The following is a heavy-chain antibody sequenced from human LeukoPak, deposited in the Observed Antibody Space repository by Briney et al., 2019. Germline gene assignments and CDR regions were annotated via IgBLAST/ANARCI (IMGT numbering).Heavy chain of an antibody. CDR2: ISYDGSNK. CDR1: GFTFSSYG. D-gene: IGHD4-17*01. CDR3: VRDQGTTMTSYAFHI. Sequence: GGSLRLSCAASGFTFSSYGMHWVRQAPGKGLEWVAVISYDGSNKYYADSVKGRFFISRDNANNTIYLQLNSLRAEDTAVYSCVRDQGTTMTSYAFHIWGPGTMVTVSS. J-gene: IGHJ3*02. V-gene: IGHV3-30*03.